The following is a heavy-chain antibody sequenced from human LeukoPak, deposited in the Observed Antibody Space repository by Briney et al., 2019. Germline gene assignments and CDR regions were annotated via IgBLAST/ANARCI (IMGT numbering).Heavy chain of an antibody. CDR1: GGTFSSYA. Sequence: EASVKVSCKASGGTFSSYAISWVRQAPGQGLEWMGRIIPILGIANYAQKFQGRVTITADKSTSTAYMELSSLRSEDTAVYYCARAQQQLVLAPFDYWGQGTLVTVSS. CDR2: IIPILGIA. J-gene: IGHJ4*02. D-gene: IGHD6-13*01. V-gene: IGHV1-69*04. CDR3: ARAQQQLVLAPFDY.